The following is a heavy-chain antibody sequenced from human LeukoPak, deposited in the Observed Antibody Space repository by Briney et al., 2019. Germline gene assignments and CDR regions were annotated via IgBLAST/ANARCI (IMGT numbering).Heavy chain of an antibody. Sequence: GGSLRLSCAASGFTFSSYSMNWVRQAPGKGLEWVSYISSSSSTIYYADSVKGRFTISRDNAKNSLYLQMNSLRAEDTAVYYCARVPVWFGEYYFDYWGQGTLVTVSS. J-gene: IGHJ4*02. CDR3: ARVPVWFGEYYFDY. CDR1: GFTFSSYS. V-gene: IGHV3-48*01. CDR2: ISSSSSTI. D-gene: IGHD3-10*01.